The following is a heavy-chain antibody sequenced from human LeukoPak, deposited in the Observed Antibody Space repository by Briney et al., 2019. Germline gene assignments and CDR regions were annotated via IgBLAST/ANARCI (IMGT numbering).Heavy chain of an antibody. J-gene: IGHJ4*02. CDR1: GGSISSYY. V-gene: IGHV4-4*07. CDR2: IYTSGST. CDR3: AREESSIAARFCDY. Sequence: SETLSLTCTVSGGSISSYYWSWIRQPAGKGLEWIGRIYTSGSTNYNPSLKSRVTMSVDTSKNQFSLKLSSVTAADTAVYYCAREESSIAARFCDYWGQGTLVTVSS. D-gene: IGHD6-6*01.